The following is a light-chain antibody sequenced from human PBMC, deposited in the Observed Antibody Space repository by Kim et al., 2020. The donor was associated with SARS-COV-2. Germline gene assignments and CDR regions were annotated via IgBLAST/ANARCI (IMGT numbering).Light chain of an antibody. CDR2: GTS. CDR3: QQYNNWPPLT. V-gene: IGKV3-15*01. J-gene: IGKJ4*01. Sequence: SPGERAPLPGRARQGVGSDLAWYRQRPGQAPRLLIYGTSTRATGIPARFSGSVSATEFTLTISSLQSEDFAVYCCQQYNNWPPLTFGGGTKVDIK. CDR1: QGVGSD.